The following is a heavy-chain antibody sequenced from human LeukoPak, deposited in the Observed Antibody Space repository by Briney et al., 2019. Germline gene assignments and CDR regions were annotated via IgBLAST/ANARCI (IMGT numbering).Heavy chain of an antibody. CDR1: GGSISSGDYY. J-gene: IGHJ4*02. D-gene: IGHD6-19*01. V-gene: IGHV4-30-4*08. CDR3: ASVGSGWYRHVDY. CDR2: IYYSGST. Sequence: SQTLSLTCTVSGGSISSGDYYWSWIRQPPGKGLEWIGYIYYSGSTYYNPSLKSRVTISVDTSKNQFSLKLSSVTAADTAVYYCASVGSGWYRHVDYWGQGTLVTVSS.